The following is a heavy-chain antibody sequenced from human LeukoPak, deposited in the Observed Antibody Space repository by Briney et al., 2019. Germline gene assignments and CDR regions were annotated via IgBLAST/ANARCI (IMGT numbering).Heavy chain of an antibody. CDR3: ARVARYSYGWNWFDP. V-gene: IGHV1-18*04. D-gene: IGHD5-18*01. CDR1: GYTFTGYY. J-gene: IGHJ5*02. Sequence: ASVKVSCKASGYTFTGYYMHWVRQAPGQGLEWMGWISAYNGNTNYAQKLQGRVTMTTDTSTSTAYMELRSLRSDDTAVYYCARVARYSYGWNWFDPWGQGTLVTVSS. CDR2: ISAYNGNT.